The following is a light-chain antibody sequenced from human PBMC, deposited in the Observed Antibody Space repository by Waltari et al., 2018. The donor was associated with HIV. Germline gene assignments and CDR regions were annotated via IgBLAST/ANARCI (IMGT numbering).Light chain of an antibody. V-gene: IGLV2-8*01. CDR1: SSDVGGYNH. CDR3: SSYVGSSNVV. Sequence: QSALTQPPSASGSPGQSLTISCTGTSSDVGGYNHVSWYQQHPGKAPKLMIYEVTKRPPGVPARFSGPKSGNTASLTVSGLQAEDEAEYYCSSYVGSSNVVFGGGTKLTVL. J-gene: IGLJ2*01. CDR2: EVT.